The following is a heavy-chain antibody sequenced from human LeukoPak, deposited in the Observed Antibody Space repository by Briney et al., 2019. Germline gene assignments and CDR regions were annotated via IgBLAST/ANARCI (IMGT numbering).Heavy chain of an antibody. D-gene: IGHD2-2*01. Sequence: GGSLRLSCAASGFTFSSYAMHWVRQAPGKGLEWVAVISYDGSNKYYADSVKGRFTISRDNSKNTLYLQMNSLRAEDTAVYYCARDKYQLLALDYWGQGTLVTVSS. V-gene: IGHV3-30-3*01. CDR1: GFTFSSYA. J-gene: IGHJ4*02. CDR3: ARDKYQLLALDY. CDR2: ISYDGSNK.